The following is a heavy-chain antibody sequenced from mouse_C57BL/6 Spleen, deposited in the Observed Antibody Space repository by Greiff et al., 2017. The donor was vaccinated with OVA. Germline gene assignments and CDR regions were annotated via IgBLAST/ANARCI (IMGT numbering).Heavy chain of an antibody. CDR1: GYTFTSYW. J-gene: IGHJ4*01. Sequence: VQLQQPGAELVMPGASVKLSRKASGYTFTSYWMHWVKQRPGQGLEWIGEIDPSDSYTNYNQKFKGKSTLTVDKSSSTAYMQLSSLTSEDSAVYYCARRRDYYGSDYAMDYWGQGTSVTVSS. D-gene: IGHD1-1*01. V-gene: IGHV1-69*01. CDR2: IDPSDSYT. CDR3: ARRRDYYGSDYAMDY.